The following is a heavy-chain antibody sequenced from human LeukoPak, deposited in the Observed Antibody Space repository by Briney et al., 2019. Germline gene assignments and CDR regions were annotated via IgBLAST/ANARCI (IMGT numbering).Heavy chain of an antibody. CDR1: AFTFSSYA. J-gene: IGHJ3*02. CDR2: ISGTGTNT. D-gene: IGHD3-10*01. V-gene: IGHV3-23*01. Sequence: GGSLRLSCAASAFTFSSYAMSWVRQAPGKGLEWVSGISGTGTNTYYADSVKGRFTISRDNSKNTLYLQMNSLRAEDTAVYYCAKGFSLWFGELSLDIWGQGTMVTVSS. CDR3: AKGFSLWFGELSLDI.